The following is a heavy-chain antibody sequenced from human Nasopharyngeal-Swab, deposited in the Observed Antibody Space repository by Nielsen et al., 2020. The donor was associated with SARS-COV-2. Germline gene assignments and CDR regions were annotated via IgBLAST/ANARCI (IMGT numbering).Heavy chain of an antibody. V-gene: IGHV3-11*06. CDR2: ISSSSSYT. Sequence: GGSLRLSCAASGTTFSDYYMSWILPAPGKGLEWVSYISSSSSYTNYADSVKGRFTISRDNAKNSLYLQMNSLRAEDTAVYYCASSPGDILTGYYLWGQGTLVTVSS. CDR3: ASSPGDILTGYYL. J-gene: IGHJ4*02. CDR1: GTTFSDYY. D-gene: IGHD3-9*01.